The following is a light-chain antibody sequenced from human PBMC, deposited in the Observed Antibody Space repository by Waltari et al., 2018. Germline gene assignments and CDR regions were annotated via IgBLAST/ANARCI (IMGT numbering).Light chain of an antibody. CDR3: AAWDDSLNGPA. CDR2: SDD. J-gene: IGLJ2*01. V-gene: IGLV1-44*01. Sequence: QSVLTQPPSASGTPGQSVAISCSGSRSNIGSNTGSWYQKFPGTAPKTLIYSDDQPRPGAPDRFSGSKSGTSASLAISGLQSDDEADYFCAAWDDSLNGPAFGGGTRLTVL. CDR1: RSNIGSNT.